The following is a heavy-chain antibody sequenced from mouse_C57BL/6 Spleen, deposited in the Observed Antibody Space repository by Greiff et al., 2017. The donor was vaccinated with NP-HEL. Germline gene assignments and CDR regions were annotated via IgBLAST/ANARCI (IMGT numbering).Heavy chain of an antibody. V-gene: IGHV5-17*01. D-gene: IGHD3-3*01. CDR3: ARGLGDFDY. J-gene: IGHJ2*01. Sequence: EVKLMESGGGLVKPGGSLKLSCAASGFTFSDYGMHWVRQAPEKGLEWVAYISSGSSTIYYADTVKGRFTISRDNAKNTLFLQMTSLRSEDTAMYYCARGLGDFDYWGQGTTLTVSS. CDR1: GFTFSDYG. CDR2: ISSGSSTI.